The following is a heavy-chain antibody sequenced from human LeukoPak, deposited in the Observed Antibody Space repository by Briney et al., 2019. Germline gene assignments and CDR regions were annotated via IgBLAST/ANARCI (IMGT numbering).Heavy chain of an antibody. CDR3: ARIYGSYSPDY. Sequence: SETLSLTCAVYGGSFSGYSWNWIRQPPGKGLEWIGEINHSGSTNYSPSLKSRVTISLDTSKNRFSLKLSSVTAADTAIYYCARIYGSYSPDYWGQGTLVTVSS. J-gene: IGHJ4*02. D-gene: IGHD3-10*01. CDR1: GGSFSGYS. CDR2: INHSGST. V-gene: IGHV4-34*01.